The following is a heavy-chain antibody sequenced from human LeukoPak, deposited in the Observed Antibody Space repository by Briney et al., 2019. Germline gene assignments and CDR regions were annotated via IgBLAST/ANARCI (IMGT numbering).Heavy chain of an antibody. Sequence: ASVKVSCKASGYTFTGYYMHWVRQAPGQGFEWMGRINPNSGGTNYAQKFQGRVTMTRDTSISTAYMELSRLRSDDTAVYYCARDYYDSSGSRNFDYWGQGTLVTVSS. CDR1: GYTFTGYY. J-gene: IGHJ4*02. CDR3: ARDYYDSSGSRNFDY. D-gene: IGHD3-22*01. CDR2: INPNSGGT. V-gene: IGHV1-2*06.